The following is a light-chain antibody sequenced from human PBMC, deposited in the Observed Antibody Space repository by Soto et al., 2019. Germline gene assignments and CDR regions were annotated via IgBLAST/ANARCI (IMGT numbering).Light chain of an antibody. CDR2: GAS. CDR3: QQYGSSPGT. V-gene: IGKV3-20*01. J-gene: IGKJ1*01. CDR1: QSVSFSY. Sequence: EIVLTQSPGTLSLSPGERATLSCRASQSVSFSYLAWYQQKPGQAPRLLIYGASSRATDIPDRISGSGSGTDFTLTISRLEPEDFGVYYCQQYGSSPGTFGQGTKVEIK.